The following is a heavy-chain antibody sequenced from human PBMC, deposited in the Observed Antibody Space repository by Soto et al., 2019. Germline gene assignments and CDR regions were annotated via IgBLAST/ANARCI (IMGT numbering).Heavy chain of an antibody. Sequence: GGSLRLSCAASGFTFSSYAMHWVRQAPGKGLEWVAVISYDGSNKYYADSVKGRFTISRDNSKNTLYLQMNSLRAEDTAVYYCARGSSIAAAVSYYYGMDVWGQGTTVTVSS. CDR1: GFTFSSYA. CDR3: ARGSSIAAAVSYYYGMDV. CDR2: ISYDGSNK. J-gene: IGHJ6*02. D-gene: IGHD6-13*01. V-gene: IGHV3-30-3*01.